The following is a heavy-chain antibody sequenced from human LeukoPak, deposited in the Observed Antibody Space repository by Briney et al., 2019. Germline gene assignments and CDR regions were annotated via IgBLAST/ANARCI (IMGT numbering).Heavy chain of an antibody. Sequence: GGSLRLSCVDPGVGRSINNKSWVRQAPGKGLEWVSLIYSGGAIRYADSVKGRFTISRDSSKNTLFLQMNDLTVEDTARYYCARRPGNWGQGILVTVSS. CDR1: GVGRSINN. J-gene: IGHJ4*02. D-gene: IGHD1-14*01. CDR2: IYSGGAI. V-gene: IGHV3-53*01. CDR3: ARRPGN.